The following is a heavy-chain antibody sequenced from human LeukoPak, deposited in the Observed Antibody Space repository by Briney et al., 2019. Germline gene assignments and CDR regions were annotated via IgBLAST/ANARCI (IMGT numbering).Heavy chain of an antibody. D-gene: IGHD5-18*01. CDR1: GGSISSGDYY. Sequence: PSETLSLTCTVSGGSISSGDYYWSWIRQPPGKGLEWIGYIYYSGSTYYNPSLKSRVTISVDTSKNQFSLKLSSLTAAVTAVYYCARDEDTAINYWGQGTLVTVSS. CDR2: IYYSGST. J-gene: IGHJ4*02. V-gene: IGHV4-30-4*08. CDR3: ARDEDTAINY.